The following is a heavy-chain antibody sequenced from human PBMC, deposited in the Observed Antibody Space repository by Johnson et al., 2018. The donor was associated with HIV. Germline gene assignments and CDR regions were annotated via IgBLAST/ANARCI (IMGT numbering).Heavy chain of an antibody. CDR2: IYSGGST. V-gene: IGHV3-66*01. CDR1: GFTVSSNY. CDR3: ARDRARDAFDI. Sequence: VQLVESGGGLVQPGGSLRLSCAASGFTVSSNYMSWVRQAPGKGLEWVSVIYSGGSTYYADSVKGRFPISRDNSKNTLYLQMNSLRAEDTDVYYCARDRARDAFDIWGQGTMVTVSS. J-gene: IGHJ3*02.